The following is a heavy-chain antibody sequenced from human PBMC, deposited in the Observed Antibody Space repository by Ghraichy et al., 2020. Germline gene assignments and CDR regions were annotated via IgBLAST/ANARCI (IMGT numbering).Heavy chain of an antibody. V-gene: IGHV3-23*01. J-gene: IGHJ6*02. CDR2: VTTGGDGT. D-gene: IGHD6-13*01. CDR1: GFSFSNHV. CDR3: AKSVSRTSPGMDV. Sequence: GESLILSCAAAGFSFSNHVMRWIRQAPGKGLEWVSSVTTGGDGTFYADSVKGRFTISRDISKSTLYLQMNNLRAEDTAVYYCAKSVSRTSPGMDVWGQGTTVTVSS.